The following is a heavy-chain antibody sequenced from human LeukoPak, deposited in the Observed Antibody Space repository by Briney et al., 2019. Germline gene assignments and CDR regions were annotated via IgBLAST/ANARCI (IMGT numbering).Heavy chain of an antibody. CDR2: INHSGST. Sequence: SETLSLTCAVYGGAFSGYYWGWIRQPPGEGLEWGGDINHSGSTNYNPTLKSRVTISVDTSKNPFSLKLSSVTAADTAVYYCAGGTKLDAWGQGTTVTVSS. J-gene: IGHJ6*02. V-gene: IGHV4-34*01. CDR3: AGGTKLDA. CDR1: GGAFSGYY. D-gene: IGHD2-8*01.